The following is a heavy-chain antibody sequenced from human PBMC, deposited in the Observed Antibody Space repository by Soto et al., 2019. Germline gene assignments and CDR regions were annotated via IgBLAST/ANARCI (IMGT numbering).Heavy chain of an antibody. J-gene: IGHJ4*02. V-gene: IGHV4-39*01. CDR3: ARLAGSSFFTY. CDR1: GGSIISSPDW. D-gene: IGHD6-6*01. Sequence: QLRLQESGPGLVKPSETLSLICTVSGGSIISSPDWWGWVRQPPGKGPEWIASIYRDGATYYNPSLNSRVTVFVASSKNQFSLKLTSVTAADTAIYYCARLAGSSFFTYWGQGTRVTVSS. CDR2: IYRDGAT.